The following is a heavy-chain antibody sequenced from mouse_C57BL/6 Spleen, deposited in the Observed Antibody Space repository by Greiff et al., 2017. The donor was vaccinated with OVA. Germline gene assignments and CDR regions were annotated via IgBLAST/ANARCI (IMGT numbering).Heavy chain of an antibody. CDR3: ARPGNYSNPVGFAY. CDR2: ISSGSSTI. Sequence: EVQRVESGGGLVKPGGSLKLSCAASGFTFSDYGMHWVRQAPEKGLEWVAYISSGSSTIYYADTVKGRFTISRDNAKNTLFLQMTSLRSEDTAMYYCARPGNYSNPVGFAYWGQGTLVTVSA. J-gene: IGHJ3*01. D-gene: IGHD2-5*01. CDR1: GFTFSDYG. V-gene: IGHV5-17*01.